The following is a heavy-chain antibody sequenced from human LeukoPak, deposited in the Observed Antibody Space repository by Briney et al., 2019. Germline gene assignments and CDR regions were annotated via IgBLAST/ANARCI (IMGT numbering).Heavy chain of an antibody. V-gene: IGHV4-39*07. Sequence: SETLSLTCTVSGGSISSSSYYWGWIRQPPGKGLEWIGSIYYSGSTYYNPSLKSRVTISVDTTKNQFFLKLSSVTAADTAMYDCAREPIVVVVAATQGDWFDPWGQGTLCTVSS. CDR1: GGSISSSSYY. J-gene: IGHJ5*02. CDR2: IYYSGST. CDR3: AREPIVVVVAATQGDWFDP. D-gene: IGHD2-15*01.